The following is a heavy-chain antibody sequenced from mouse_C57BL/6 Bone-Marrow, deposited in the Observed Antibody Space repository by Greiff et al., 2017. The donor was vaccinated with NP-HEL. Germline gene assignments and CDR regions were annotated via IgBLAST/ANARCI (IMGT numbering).Heavy chain of an antibody. V-gene: IGHV1-69*01. CDR2: IDPSDSDT. J-gene: IGHJ2*01. CDR1: GYTFTSYW. D-gene: IGHD1-1*01. CDR3: AREDYYGAFDY. Sequence: QVQLQQPGAELVMPGASVKLSCKASGYTFTSYWMHWVKQRPGQGLEWIGEIDPSDSDTNYNQKFKGKSTLTVDKSSSTAYMQLSSLTSEDSAVYYCAREDYYGAFDYWGQGTTLTVSS.